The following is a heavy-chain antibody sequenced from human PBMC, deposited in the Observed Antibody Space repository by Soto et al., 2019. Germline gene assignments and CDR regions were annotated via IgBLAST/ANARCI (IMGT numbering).Heavy chain of an antibody. D-gene: IGHD3-3*01. CDR1: GFAFSIYN. CDR3: PRGYDFWSGYYYPYGMDV. Sequence: GGSLRLSCGASGFAFSIYNMNWVRQAPGKGLEWVAVISFDGSYKYYADSVKGRFTISRDNSKNTLCLQMNSLRAEDTAVYYCPRGYDFWSGYYYPYGMDVWGQGTTVTV. CDR2: ISFDGSYK. V-gene: IGHV3-30-3*01. J-gene: IGHJ6*02.